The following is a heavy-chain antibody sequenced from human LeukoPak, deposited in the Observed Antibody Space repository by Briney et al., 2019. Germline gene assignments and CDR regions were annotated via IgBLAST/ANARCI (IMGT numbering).Heavy chain of an antibody. Sequence: GASVKVSCKASGGIISTYGIAWVRQAPGQGLEWMGGIIPIFGTANYAQKFQGRVTITTDESTSTAYMELRSLRSDDTAVYYCARGGYSSSWYSWYFDYWGQGTLVTVSS. D-gene: IGHD6-13*01. J-gene: IGHJ4*02. V-gene: IGHV1-69*05. CDR2: IIPIFGTA. CDR3: ARGGYSSSWYSWYFDY. CDR1: GGIISTYG.